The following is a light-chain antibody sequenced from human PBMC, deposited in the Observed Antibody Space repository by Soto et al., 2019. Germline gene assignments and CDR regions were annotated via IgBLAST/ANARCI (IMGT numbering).Light chain of an antibody. Sequence: EIMMTQSPGTLSASSGERATLSCRASQSVSSNLAWYHQKPGQAPRLLIYAVSTRATGIPARFSGSGSGTEFTLTISSLQSEDFAVYYCQQYNKWPLTFGQGTKVEIK. CDR3: QQYNKWPLT. J-gene: IGKJ1*01. V-gene: IGKV3-15*01. CDR1: QSVSSN. CDR2: AVS.